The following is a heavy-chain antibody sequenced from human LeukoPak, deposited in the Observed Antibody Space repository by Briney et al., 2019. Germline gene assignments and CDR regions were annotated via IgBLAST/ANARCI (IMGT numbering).Heavy chain of an antibody. CDR1: GFTFSSYA. J-gene: IGHJ4*02. V-gene: IGHV3-23*01. CDR3: ARDLGWYVPSPFDY. Sequence: GGSLRLSCAASGFTFSSYAMSWVRQAPGKGLEWVSAINGSGGSTYYADSVKGRFTISRDNAKNSLYLQMNSLRAEDTAVYYCARDLGWYVPSPFDYWGQGTLVTVSS. CDR2: INGSGGST. D-gene: IGHD6-19*01.